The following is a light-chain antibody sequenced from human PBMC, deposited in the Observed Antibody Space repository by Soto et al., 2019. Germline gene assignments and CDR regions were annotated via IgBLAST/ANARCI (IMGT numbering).Light chain of an antibody. V-gene: IGLV1-40*01. CDR1: NSNIGADYG. Sequence: QSVLTQPPSVTGAPGQRVTISCTGSNSNIGADYGVHWYQQFPETAPKLLIYDNTNRPSGVPDRFSGSKSGTSASLAITGLQAEDEADYYCCSYVASSTLVFGGGTKVTVL. CDR3: CSYVASSTLV. CDR2: DNT. J-gene: IGLJ3*02.